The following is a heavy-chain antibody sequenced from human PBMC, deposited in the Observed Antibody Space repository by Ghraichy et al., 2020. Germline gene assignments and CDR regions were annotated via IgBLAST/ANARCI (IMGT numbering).Heavy chain of an antibody. Sequence: SETLSLTCSVSGGSIRSSSYYWGWIRQPPGKGLEWIGSIYYSGSTYYNPSLKSRVTISVDTSKNQLSLKLNSVTAADTAVYYCARLWFGDRPPDCWGQGTLVTVAS. CDR3: ARLWFGDRPPDC. D-gene: IGHD3-10*01. CDR1: GGSIRSSSYY. J-gene: IGHJ4*02. CDR2: IYYSGST. V-gene: IGHV4-39*01.